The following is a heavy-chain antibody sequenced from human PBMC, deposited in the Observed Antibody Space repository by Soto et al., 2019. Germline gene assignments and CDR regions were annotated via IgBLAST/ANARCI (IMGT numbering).Heavy chain of an antibody. CDR3: ARPQLAVADYYYYYMDV. V-gene: IGHV3-7*01. D-gene: IGHD6-19*01. Sequence: GGSLRLSCAASGFTFSSYWMSWVRQAPGKGLEWVANIKQDGSEKYYVDSVKGRFTISRDNAKNSLYQQMNSLRAEDTAVYYCARPQLAVADYYYYYMDVWGKGTTVTVSS. CDR2: IKQDGSEK. J-gene: IGHJ6*03. CDR1: GFTFSSYW.